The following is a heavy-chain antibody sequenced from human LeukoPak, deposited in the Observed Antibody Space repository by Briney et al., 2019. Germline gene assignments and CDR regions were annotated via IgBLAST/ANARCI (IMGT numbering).Heavy chain of an antibody. V-gene: IGHV4-59*12. D-gene: IGHD1-26*01. CDR3: ARLLGATKPFDY. CDR2: IYYSGST. CDR1: GASISVYY. Sequence: SETLSLTCTVSGASISVYYWSWVRQPPGEGLEWIGYIYYSGSTYYNPSLKSRVTISVDRSKNQFSLKLSSVTAADTAVYYCARLLGATKPFDYWGQGTLVTVSS. J-gene: IGHJ4*02.